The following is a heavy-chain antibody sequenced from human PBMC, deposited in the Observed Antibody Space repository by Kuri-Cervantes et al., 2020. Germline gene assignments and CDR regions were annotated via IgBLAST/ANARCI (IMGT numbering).Heavy chain of an antibody. CDR2: INTNTGNP. J-gene: IGHJ6*03. CDR1: GYTFTSYA. CDR3: ARDGAGRGHYYYMDV. V-gene: IGHV7-4-1*02. Sequence: ASVKVSCKASGYTFTSYAMNWVRQAPGQGLEWMGWINTNTGNPTYAQGFTGRFVFSLDTSVSTAYLQISSLKAEDTAVYYCARDGAGRGHYYYMDVWGKGTTVTVSS. D-gene: IGHD6-13*01.